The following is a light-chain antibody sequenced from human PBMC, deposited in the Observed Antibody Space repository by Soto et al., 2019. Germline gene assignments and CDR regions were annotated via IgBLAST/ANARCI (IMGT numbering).Light chain of an antibody. CDR2: EVS. CDR3: SSYKRTSRVYV. V-gene: IGLV2-14*01. CDR1: ISHVGDYEY. J-gene: IGLJ1*01. Sequence: QSVLTLPASVSGSPGQSNTISCTGTISHVGDYEYVSWYQQHPGKGPKLMIYEVSNRTSGVSNRFSGSKYGNTASLTISGLQAEDETEYFCSSYKRTSRVYVFGTGTKVTVL.